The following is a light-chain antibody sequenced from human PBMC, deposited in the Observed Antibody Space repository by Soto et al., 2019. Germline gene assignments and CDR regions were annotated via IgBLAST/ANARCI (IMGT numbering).Light chain of an antibody. CDR1: SPNIGAGYD. V-gene: IGLV1-40*01. CDR3: QSYDISLRGSRV. CDR2: GNI. J-gene: IGLJ1*01. Sequence: QSVLTQPPSVSGAPGQRVTISCTGSSPNIGAGYDVHWYQQRPGTAPNLLIFGNINRPSGVPDRFSASKSGTSASLAITGLQAEDEADYYCQSYDISLRGSRVFGTGTKVTVL.